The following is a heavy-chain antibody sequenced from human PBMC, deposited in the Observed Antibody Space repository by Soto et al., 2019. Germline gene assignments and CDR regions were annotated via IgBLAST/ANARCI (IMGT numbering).Heavy chain of an antibody. D-gene: IGHD3-10*01. V-gene: IGHV3-11*01. CDR1: GFTFSDYY. J-gene: IGHJ4*02. Sequence: GGSLRLSCAASGFTFSDYYMSWIRQAPGKGLEWVSYISSSGSTIYYADSVKGRFTISRDNAKNSLYLQMNSLRAEDTAVYYCARDLEYGSGSYYKTPLDYWGQGTLVTVSS. CDR3: ARDLEYGSGSYYKTPLDY. CDR2: ISSSGSTI.